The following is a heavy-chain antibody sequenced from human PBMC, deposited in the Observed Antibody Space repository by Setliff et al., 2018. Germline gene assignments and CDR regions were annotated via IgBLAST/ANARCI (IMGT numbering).Heavy chain of an antibody. V-gene: IGHV3-15*07. CDR2: IKGKNDGLAT. D-gene: IGHD3-16*01. J-gene: IGHJ3*01. CDR1: GFTFSTAW. Sequence: PGESLQISCAASGFTFSTAWMNWVRQAPGKGLEWVGRIKGKNDGLATDYAAPVKGRFTISRDDSKNTLYLQMNSLKTEDTAVYYCTTDPSPTFGGVIGAAFDFWGQGTMVTVSS. CDR3: TTDPSPTFGGVIGAAFDF.